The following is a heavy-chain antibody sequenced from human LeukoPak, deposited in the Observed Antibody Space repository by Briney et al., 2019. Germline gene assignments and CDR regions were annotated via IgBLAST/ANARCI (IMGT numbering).Heavy chain of an antibody. CDR2: ISSSSSYI. CDR1: GFTFSSYS. D-gene: IGHD4-17*01. V-gene: IGHV3-21*01. J-gene: IGHJ5*02. Sequence: GGSLRLSCAASGFTFSSYSMNWVRQAPGKGLEWVSSISSSSSYIYYADSVKGRFTISRDNAKNSLYLQMNSLRAEDTAVYYCARDLKDYGANGGNWFDPWGQGTLVTVSS. CDR3: ARDLKDYGANGGNWFDP.